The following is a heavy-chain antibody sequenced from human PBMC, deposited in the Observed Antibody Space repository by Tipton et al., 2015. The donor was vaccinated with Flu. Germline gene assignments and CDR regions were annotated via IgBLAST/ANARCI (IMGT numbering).Heavy chain of an antibody. V-gene: IGHV4-38-2*01. D-gene: IGHD4-17*01. Sequence: TLSLTCSVSGDSVRSNYYWGWIRQSPGKGLEWIGDSYHTGNAYYNPTLKSRATISVDRSKNQFSLKLNSVTAADTAVYYCARRDYGDYDHEADGFDIWGQGTLVTVSA. CDR2: SYHTGNA. CDR1: GDSVRSNYY. CDR3: ARRDYGDYDHEADGFDI. J-gene: IGHJ3*02.